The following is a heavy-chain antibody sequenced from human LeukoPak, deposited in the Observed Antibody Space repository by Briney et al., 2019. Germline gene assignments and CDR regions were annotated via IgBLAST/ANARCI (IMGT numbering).Heavy chain of an antibody. V-gene: IGHV3-48*03. CDR2: ISSSGSTI. CDR1: GFTFSSYE. D-gene: IGHD2-2*01. CDR3: ARSGEPDIVVVPAAPNWGSFDY. J-gene: IGHJ4*02. Sequence: GGSLRLSCAASGFTFSSYEMNWVRQAPGKGLGWVSYISSSGSTIYYADSVKGRFTIYRDNAKNSLYLQMNSLRAEDTAVYYCARSGEPDIVVVPAAPNWGSFDYWGQGTLVTVSS.